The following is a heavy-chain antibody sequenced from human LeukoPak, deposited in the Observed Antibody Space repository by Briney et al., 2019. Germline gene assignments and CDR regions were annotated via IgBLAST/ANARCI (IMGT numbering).Heavy chain of an antibody. CDR1: GFTFSSYW. CDR3: ARDLDDNSSSWYGYYYYYGMDV. CDR2: INSDGSST. J-gene: IGHJ6*02. V-gene: IGHV3-74*01. D-gene: IGHD6-13*01. Sequence: GGSLRLSCAASGFTFSSYWMHWVRHAPGKGLVWVSRINSDGSSTSYADSVKGRFTISRDNAKNTLYLQMNSLRAEDTAVYYCARDLDDNSSSWYGYYYYYGMDVWGQGTTVTVSS.